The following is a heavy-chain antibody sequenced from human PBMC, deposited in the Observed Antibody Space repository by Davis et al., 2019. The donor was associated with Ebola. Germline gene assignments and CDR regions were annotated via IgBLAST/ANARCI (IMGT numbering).Heavy chain of an antibody. J-gene: IGHJ6*02. CDR3: ARGDFYYGVDV. CDR1: GFSVSTKY. Sequence: GGSLRLSCPASGFSVSTKYMNWVRQAPGKGLQWVSIIFTRGTTYYADSLKGRFTISRDDSKNTLYLQMNSLRAEDTAVYYCARGDFYYGVDVWGQGTTVTVSS. V-gene: IGHV3-53*01. CDR2: IFTRGTT.